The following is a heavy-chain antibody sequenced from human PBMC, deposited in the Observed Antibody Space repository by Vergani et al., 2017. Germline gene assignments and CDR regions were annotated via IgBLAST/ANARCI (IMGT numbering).Heavy chain of an antibody. D-gene: IGHD4-23*01. CDR2: ISSSSSTI. J-gene: IGHJ4*02. CDR1: GFTFSTYS. V-gene: IGHV3-48*01. CDR3: ARRDYGGDRY. Sequence: EVQLVESGGGLVQPGGSLRLSCAASGFTFSTYSMNWVRQAPGKGLEWVSYISSSSSTIYYADSVKGRFTISRDNAKNSLYLQRNSLRAEDTAVYYCARRDYGGDRYWGQGTLVTVSS.